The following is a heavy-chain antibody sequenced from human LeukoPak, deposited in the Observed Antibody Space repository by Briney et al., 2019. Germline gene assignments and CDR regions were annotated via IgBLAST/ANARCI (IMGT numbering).Heavy chain of an antibody. V-gene: IGHV3-7*01. CDR2: IKEDGRAT. CDR1: GFTFSTNW. J-gene: IGHJ4*02. CDR3: ARGGTRSPID. Sequence: GGSLRLSCAASGFTFSTNWMIWLRQAPEKGLEWVANIKEDGRATYYVDSVKGRFTISRDNAKNSLYLQMNSLRAEDTAIYYCARGGTRSPIDWGPGTLVTVSS. D-gene: IGHD2/OR15-2a*01.